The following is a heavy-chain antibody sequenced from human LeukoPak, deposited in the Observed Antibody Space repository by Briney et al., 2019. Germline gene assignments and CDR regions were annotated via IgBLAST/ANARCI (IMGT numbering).Heavy chain of an antibody. CDR1: GFIFSNYG. D-gene: IGHD3-9*01. Sequence: GRSLRLSCAASGFIFSNYGMHWVRQAPGKGLEWVAVIWYDGSNRYYADSVKGRFTISRVNYENTLYLQMNSLRAEDTALYYCVRAGALVIREYYFDYWGQGTLVTVSS. V-gene: IGHV3-33*01. CDR2: IWYDGSNR. J-gene: IGHJ4*02. CDR3: VRAGALVIREYYFDY.